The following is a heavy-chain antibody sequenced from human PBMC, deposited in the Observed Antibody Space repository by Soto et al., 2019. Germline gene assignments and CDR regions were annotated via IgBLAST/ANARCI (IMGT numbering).Heavy chain of an antibody. D-gene: IGHD4-4*01. CDR3: ARGMTTVTTYDY. V-gene: IGHV4-30-2*01. CDR1: GGSISSGGYS. J-gene: IGHJ4*02. Sequence: QLQLQESGSGLVKPSQTMSLTCAFSGGSISSGGYSWSWIRQPPGKGLEWIGYIYHSGSTYYNPYLQSRVTISVDRSKNQFSLNLSSVTAADTAVYYCARGMTTVTTYDYWGQGTLVTVSS. CDR2: IYHSGST.